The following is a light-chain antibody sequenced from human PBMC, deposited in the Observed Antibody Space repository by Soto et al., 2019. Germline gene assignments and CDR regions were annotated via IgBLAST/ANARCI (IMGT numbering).Light chain of an antibody. CDR2: GAS. CDR3: QQKVT. CDR1: QSVISTY. J-gene: IGKJ5*01. V-gene: IGKV3-20*01. Sequence: EIVLSKSPGSRSLSPSEIASLYVMASQSVISTYLAWYQQKPGQAPRLLIYGASSRATGIPDRFSGSGSGTDFTLTISRLEPEDFAVYCCQQKVTFGQGTRLEIK.